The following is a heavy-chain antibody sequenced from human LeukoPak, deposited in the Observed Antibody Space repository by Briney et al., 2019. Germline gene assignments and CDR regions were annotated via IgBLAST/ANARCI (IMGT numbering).Heavy chain of an antibody. CDR2: IYYSGNT. Sequence: LETLSLTCSVSGGSISSSSYSWGWIRQPPGKGLEWIGSIYYSGNTQYNPSLKSRVTISVDTSKNQFSLKLSSVTAADTALYYCARHKVYGSGSFYFDYWGQGTLVTVSS. CDR1: GGSISSSSYS. J-gene: IGHJ4*02. CDR3: ARHKVYGSGSFYFDY. V-gene: IGHV4-39*01. D-gene: IGHD3-10*01.